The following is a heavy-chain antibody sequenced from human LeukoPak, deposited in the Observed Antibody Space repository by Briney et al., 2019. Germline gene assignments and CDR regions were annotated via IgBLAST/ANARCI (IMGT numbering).Heavy chain of an antibody. CDR2: INNNVSAT. CDR3: ATVSEY. V-gene: IGHV3-74*01. Sequence: GGSLRLSCAASGFTFNYFSMRWVRQVPGKGLVWVSGINNNVSATYYADSVKGRFTISRDNATNTAYLQMNSLRAEDTTVYYCATVSEYWGQGTLVTVSS. J-gene: IGHJ4*02. CDR1: GFTFNYFS.